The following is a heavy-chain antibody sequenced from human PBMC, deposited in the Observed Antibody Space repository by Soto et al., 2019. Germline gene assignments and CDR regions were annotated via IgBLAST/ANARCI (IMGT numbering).Heavy chain of an antibody. CDR3: ARGRIAARPRYYYMDV. CDR2: ISSSSSYI. D-gene: IGHD6-6*01. J-gene: IGHJ6*03. CDR1: EFTFSGFG. V-gene: IGHV3-21*01. Sequence: EVQLVESGGGLVKPGGSLRLSCAASEFTFSGFGMNWVRQAPGKGLEWVSSISSSSSYIYYADSVKGRFTISRDNAKNSLYLQMNSLRAEDTAVYYCARGRIAARPRYYYMDVWGKGTTVTVSS.